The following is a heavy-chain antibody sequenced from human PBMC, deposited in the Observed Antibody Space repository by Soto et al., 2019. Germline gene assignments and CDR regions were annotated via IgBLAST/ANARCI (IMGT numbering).Heavy chain of an antibody. V-gene: IGHV1-18*01. CDR3: ARTSGYSSTDNWFDP. D-gene: IGHD6-13*01. CDR2: ISAYNGNT. CDR1: GYTFTSYG. Sequence: GASVKVSCTASGYTFTSYGISWVRQSPGQGLEWMGWISAYNGNTNNAQKFQGRVAVTTDTSTSTAYMELMNLRSDDTAVYYCARTSGYSSTDNWFDPWGQGTLVTVSS. J-gene: IGHJ5*02.